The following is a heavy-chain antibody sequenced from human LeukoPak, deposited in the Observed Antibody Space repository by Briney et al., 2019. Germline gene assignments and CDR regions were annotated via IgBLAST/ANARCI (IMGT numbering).Heavy chain of an antibody. Sequence: GGSLRLSCAASGFIFSNDAMHWVRQAPGKGLEWVAFIWSDGSNKYYADSVKGRFTISRDNSEDTLYLQMNSLRVEDTAVYYCARDPTGSGFAFDSWGQGALVTVSS. D-gene: IGHD1-1*01. J-gene: IGHJ4*02. CDR2: IWSDGSNK. V-gene: IGHV3-33*01. CDR1: GFIFSNDA. CDR3: ARDPTGSGFAFDS.